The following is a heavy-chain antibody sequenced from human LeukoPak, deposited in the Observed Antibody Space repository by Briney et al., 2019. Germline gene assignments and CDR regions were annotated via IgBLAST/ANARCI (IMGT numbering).Heavy chain of an antibody. D-gene: IGHD3-22*01. CDR3: ARDPSTNYDSSGADY. J-gene: IGHJ4*02. CDR2: IKQDGSEK. Sequence: GGSLRLSCAASGFTFSSYWMSWVRQAPGKGLEWVANIKQDGSEKYYVDSVKGRFTISRDNAKNSLYLQMNSLRAEDTAVYYCARDPSTNYDSSGADYWGQGTQVTVSS. CDR1: GFTFSSYW. V-gene: IGHV3-7*01.